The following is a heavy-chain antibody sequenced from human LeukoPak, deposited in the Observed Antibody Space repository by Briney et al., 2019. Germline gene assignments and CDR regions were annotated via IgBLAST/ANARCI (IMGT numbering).Heavy chain of an antibody. CDR1: GFTFSSYS. CDR2: ISSSISYI. CDR3: ARDGDHIFGVVIIANDAFDI. D-gene: IGHD3-3*02. V-gene: IGHV3-21*01. J-gene: IGHJ3*02. Sequence: GGSLRLSCAASGFTFSSYSMNWVRQAPGKGLEWVSSISSSISYISYADSVKGRFTTSRDNAKNSLYLQMNSLRAENTAVYYCARDGDHIFGVVIIANDAFDIWGQETMVTVSS.